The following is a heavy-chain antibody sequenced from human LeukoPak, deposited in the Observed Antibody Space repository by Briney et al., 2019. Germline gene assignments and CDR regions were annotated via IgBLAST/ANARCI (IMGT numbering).Heavy chain of an antibody. CDR1: GFTFSNYA. V-gene: IGHV3-23*01. J-gene: IGHJ2*01. Sequence: GGSLRLSCAASGFTFSNYAMRWVRQAPGKGLEWVSAISGSGGSTYYADSVKGRFTISRDNSKNTLYLQMNSLRAEDTAVYYCARGGDYGGTTPRGTTYWYFDLWGRGTLVTVSS. CDR3: ARGGDYGGTTPRGTTYWYFDL. CDR2: ISGSGGST. D-gene: IGHD4-23*01.